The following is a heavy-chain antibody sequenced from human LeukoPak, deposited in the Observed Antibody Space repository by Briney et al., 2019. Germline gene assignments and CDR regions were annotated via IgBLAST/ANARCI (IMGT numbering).Heavy chain of an antibody. J-gene: IGHJ1*01. Sequence: GGSLRLSGAASGFTFRSYAMSWVRQAPGKGLEWVSAISGSGGSTYYADSVKGRFTIPRDNSKNTLYLQMNSLRAEDTAVYYCANYGDPPPPLEYFQHWGQGTLVTVSS. V-gene: IGHV3-23*01. CDR1: GFTFRSYA. CDR3: ANYGDPPPPLEYFQH. D-gene: IGHD4-17*01. CDR2: ISGSGGST.